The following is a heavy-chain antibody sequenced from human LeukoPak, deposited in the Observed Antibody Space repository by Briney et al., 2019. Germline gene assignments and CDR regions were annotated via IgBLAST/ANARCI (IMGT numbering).Heavy chain of an antibody. D-gene: IGHD1-20*01. Sequence: PSETLSLTCTVSGGSISSSSYYWGWIRQPPGKGLEWIGSIYYSGSTYYNPSLESRVTISVDTSKNQFSLKLSSVTAADTAVYYCARHILNNWNDSFDYWGQGTLVTVSS. CDR3: ARHILNNWNDSFDY. V-gene: IGHV4-39*01. CDR1: GGSISSSSYY. CDR2: IYYSGST. J-gene: IGHJ4*02.